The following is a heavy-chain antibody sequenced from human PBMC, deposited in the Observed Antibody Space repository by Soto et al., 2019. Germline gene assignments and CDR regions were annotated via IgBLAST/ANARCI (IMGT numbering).Heavy chain of an antibody. CDR1: GITFSSYG. D-gene: IGHD1-26*01. V-gene: IGHV3-21*01. CDR2: ISYSTSHI. J-gene: IGHJ4*02. CDR3: AAHLASTYSDSWYKGWHIDY. Sequence: EVQLVESGGGLVKPGGSLRLSCAASGITFSSYGMNWVRQAPGKGLEWVSSISYSTSHIYYADSVKGRFTISRDNAKNSLYLQMDSLRAEDTAMYYCAAHLASTYSDSWYKGWHIDYWGQGTLVTVSS.